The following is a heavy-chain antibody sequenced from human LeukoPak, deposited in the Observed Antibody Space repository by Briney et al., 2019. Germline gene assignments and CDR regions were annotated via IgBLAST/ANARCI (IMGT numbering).Heavy chain of an antibody. D-gene: IGHD1-26*01. Sequence: PGGSLRLSCAAYGFTFSSYGMHWVRQAPGKGMEWVAVISYDGSNKYYADSVKGRFTISRDNSKNTLYLQMNSLRAEDTAVYYCAKDAGPNYSGSYAYWGQGTLVTVSS. CDR2: ISYDGSNK. V-gene: IGHV3-30*18. CDR3: AKDAGPNYSGSYAY. J-gene: IGHJ4*02. CDR1: GFTFSSYG.